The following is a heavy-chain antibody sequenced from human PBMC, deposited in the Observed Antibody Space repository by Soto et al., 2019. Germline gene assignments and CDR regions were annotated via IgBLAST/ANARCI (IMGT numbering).Heavy chain of an antibody. J-gene: IGHJ4*02. CDR1: GYTFTSYA. CDR3: ARDLRSVAWTFDY. V-gene: IGHV1-3*01. CDR2: INAGNGNT. D-gene: IGHD5-12*01. Sequence: ASVKVSCKASGYTFTSYAMHWVRQAPGQRLEWMGWINAGNGNTKYSQKFQGRVTITRDTSASTAYMELSSLRSEDTAVYYCARDLRSVAWTFDYWGQGTLVTVSS.